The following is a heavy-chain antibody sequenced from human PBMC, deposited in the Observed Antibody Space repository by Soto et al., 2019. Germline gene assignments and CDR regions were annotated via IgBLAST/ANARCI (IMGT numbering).Heavy chain of an antibody. CDR3: EHTTTTVRWWVDP. D-gene: IGHD4-17*01. J-gene: IGHJ5*02. CDR1: GFSLTPSGVG. CDR2: IYWDDEK. Sequence: QITLKESGPTLVKPTQTLTLTCTFSGFSLTPSGVGVAWIRHPPGKALDWVALIYWDDEKRYSPSLKSRLSITTDTSKTQVVNTMTTMDPADTATYFCEHTTTTVRWWVDPWVQGTLGTVSS. V-gene: IGHV2-5*02.